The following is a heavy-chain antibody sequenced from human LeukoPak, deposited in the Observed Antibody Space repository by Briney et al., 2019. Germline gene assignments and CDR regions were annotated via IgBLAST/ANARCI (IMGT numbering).Heavy chain of an antibody. J-gene: IGHJ4*02. V-gene: IGHV5-51*01. CDR2: FYPGDSDT. CDR3: ARLRGCSSTSCYNDFDY. CDR1: GYSFTSYW. D-gene: IGHD2-2*02. Sequence: GESLKISCKGSGYSFTSYWIGWVRQMPGKGLEWMGIFYPGDSDTRYSPSFQGQVTISADKSISTAYLQWSSLKASDTAMYYCARLRGCSSTSCYNDFDYWGQGTLVTVSS.